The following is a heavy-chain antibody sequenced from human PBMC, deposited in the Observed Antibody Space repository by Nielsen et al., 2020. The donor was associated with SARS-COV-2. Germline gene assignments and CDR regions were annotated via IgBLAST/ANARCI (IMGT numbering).Heavy chain of an antibody. V-gene: IGHV4-4*02. J-gene: IGHJ4*02. Sequence: SETLSLTCAVSGGSISSSNWWSWVRQPPGKGLEWIGEIYHSGSTNYNPSLKSRVTISVDTSKNQFSLKLSSVTAADTAVYYCARGQVGSGKHFDYWGQGTLVTVSS. CDR3: ARGQVGSGKHFDY. CDR1: GGSISSSNW. D-gene: IGHD6-19*01. CDR2: IYHSGST.